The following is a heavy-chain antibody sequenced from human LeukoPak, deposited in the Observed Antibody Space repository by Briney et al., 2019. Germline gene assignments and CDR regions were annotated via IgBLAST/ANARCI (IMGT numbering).Heavy chain of an antibody. CDR1: GFSLRTSGMR. Sequence: SGPALVKPTQPLTLTCTFSGFSLRTSGMRVSWIRQPPGKALEWLARIDWDDDKFYSTSLKTRLTISKDTSKNQVVLTMTSMDPVDTATYYCARIPTTVTAFDYWGQGTLVTVSS. CDR3: ARIPTTVTAFDY. J-gene: IGHJ4*02. V-gene: IGHV2-70*04. D-gene: IGHD4-17*01. CDR2: IDWDDDK.